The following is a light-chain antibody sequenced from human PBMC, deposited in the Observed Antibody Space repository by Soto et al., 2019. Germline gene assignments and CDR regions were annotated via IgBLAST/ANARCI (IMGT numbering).Light chain of an antibody. V-gene: IGKV3D-20*01. CDR1: QSIYGSF. CDR3: QQYGSTPYT. J-gene: IGKJ2*01. Sequence: EIVLTQSPATLALSPGERATLSGGASQSIYGSFLAWYQQKPGLAPRLLIYDAFNRATGIPDRFSGSGSGTDFTLIISRLEPADFGVYYCQQYGSTPYTFGQGTRLEIK. CDR2: DAF.